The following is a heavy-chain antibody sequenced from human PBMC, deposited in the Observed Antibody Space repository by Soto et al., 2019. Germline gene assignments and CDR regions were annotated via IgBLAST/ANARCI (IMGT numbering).Heavy chain of an antibody. CDR1: GGSISSSNW. CDR3: ATSAPPKKPTWPPRLDAFDI. J-gene: IGHJ3*02. Sequence: QVQLQESGPGLVEPSGTLSLTCAVSGGSISSSNWWSWVRQPPGKGLEWIGEIYHSGSTNYNPSLKSRVTISVDKSKNQFSLKLSSVTAADTAVYYCATSAPPKKPTWPPRLDAFDIWGQGTMVTVSS. CDR2: IYHSGST. V-gene: IGHV4-4*02.